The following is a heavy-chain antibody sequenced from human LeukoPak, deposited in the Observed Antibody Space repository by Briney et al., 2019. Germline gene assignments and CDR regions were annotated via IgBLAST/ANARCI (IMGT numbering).Heavy chain of an antibody. V-gene: IGHV4-39*01. D-gene: IGHD2/OR15-2a*01. CDR2: IYYSGSA. CDR1: GGSISSSSYY. J-gene: IGHJ4*02. Sequence: SETLSLTCTVSGGSISSSSYYWGWIRQPPGKGLEWIGSIYYSGSAYYNPSLKSRVTISVDTSKNQFSLKLSSVTAADTAAYYCARRINPDYWGQGTLVTVSS. CDR3: ARRINPDY.